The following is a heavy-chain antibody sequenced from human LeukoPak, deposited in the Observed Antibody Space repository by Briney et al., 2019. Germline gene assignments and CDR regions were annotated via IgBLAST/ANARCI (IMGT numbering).Heavy chain of an antibody. D-gene: IGHD6-6*01. CDR3: AKNEIAARPETIDY. V-gene: IGHV3-23*01. J-gene: IGHJ4*02. Sequence: PGGSLRLSCAASGLTFSSYAMSWVRQAPGKGLEWVSAISGSGGSTYYADSVKGRFTISRDNSKNTLYLQMNSLRAEDTAVYYCAKNEIAARPETIDYWGQGTLVTVSS. CDR1: GLTFSSYA. CDR2: ISGSGGST.